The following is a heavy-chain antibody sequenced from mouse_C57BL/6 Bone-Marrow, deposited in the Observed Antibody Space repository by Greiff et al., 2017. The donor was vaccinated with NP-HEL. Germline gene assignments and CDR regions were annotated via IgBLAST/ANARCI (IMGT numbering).Heavy chain of an antibody. Sequence: EVQLVESGEGLVKPGGSLKLSCAASGFTFSSYAMSWVRQTPETRLEWVAYLSSGGDYIFYADTVKGRFTISRDNARNTLYLQMSSLKSEDTAMYYCTREDYYGSSEFAYWGQGTLVTVSA. V-gene: IGHV5-9-1*02. D-gene: IGHD1-1*01. CDR3: TREDYYGSSEFAY. CDR1: GFTFSSYA. CDR2: LSSGGDYI. J-gene: IGHJ3*01.